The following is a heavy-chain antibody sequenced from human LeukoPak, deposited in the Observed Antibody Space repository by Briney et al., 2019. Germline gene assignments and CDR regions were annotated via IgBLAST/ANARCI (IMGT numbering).Heavy chain of an antibody. CDR2: INDSGST. CDR1: GGSFSGYY. V-gene: IGHV4-34*01. Sequence: SETLSLTCAVYGGSFSGYYWSWIRQPPGKGLEWIGEINDSGSTNYNPPLKSRVTISVDTSKNQFSLKLSSVTAADTAVYYCARQTYYYDSSGYYYLHFDYWGQGTLVTVPS. J-gene: IGHJ4*02. D-gene: IGHD3-22*01. CDR3: ARQTYYYDSSGYYYLHFDY.